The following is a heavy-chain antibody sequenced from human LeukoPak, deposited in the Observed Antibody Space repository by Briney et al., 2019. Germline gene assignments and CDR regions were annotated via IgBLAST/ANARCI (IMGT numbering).Heavy chain of an antibody. J-gene: IGHJ6*04. Sequence: ASVKVSCKASGYTFTSYYMHWVRQAPGQGLEWMGMINPSGGSTSYAQKFQGRVTMTRDTSTSTVYMELSSLRSEDTAVYYCARGPSYDYVWGSYRNWGDYYYGMDVWGKGTTVTVSS. CDR2: INPSGGST. D-gene: IGHD3-16*02. CDR1: GYTFTSYY. CDR3: ARGPSYDYVWGSYRNWGDYYYGMDV. V-gene: IGHV1-46*01.